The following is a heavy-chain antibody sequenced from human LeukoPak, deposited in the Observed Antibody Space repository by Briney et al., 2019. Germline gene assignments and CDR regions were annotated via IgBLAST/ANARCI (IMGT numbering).Heavy chain of an antibody. CDR1: GYSISSGYY. CDR3: ARQERITMIVVVSNWFDP. CDR2: IYYSGST. Sequence: PSETLSLTCTVSGYSISSGYYWGWIRQPPGKGLEWIGSIYYSGSTYYNPSLKSRVTISVDTSKNQFSLKLSSVTAADTAVYYCARQERITMIVVVSNWFDPWGQGTLVTVSS. D-gene: IGHD3-22*01. J-gene: IGHJ5*02. V-gene: IGHV4-38-2*02.